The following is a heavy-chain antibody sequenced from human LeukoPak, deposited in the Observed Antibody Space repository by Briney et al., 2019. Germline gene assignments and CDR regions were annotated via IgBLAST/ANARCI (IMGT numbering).Heavy chain of an antibody. CDR1: GYTFTSYG. Sequence: ASVKVSCKASGYTFTSYGISWVRQAPGQGLEWMGWISAYNGNTNYAQKLQGRVTMTTDTSTSTAYMELRSLRPDDTAVYYCARDRSAVAGTSLDYWGQGTLVTVSS. D-gene: IGHD6-19*01. CDR2: ISAYNGNT. V-gene: IGHV1-18*01. CDR3: ARDRSAVAGTSLDY. J-gene: IGHJ4*02.